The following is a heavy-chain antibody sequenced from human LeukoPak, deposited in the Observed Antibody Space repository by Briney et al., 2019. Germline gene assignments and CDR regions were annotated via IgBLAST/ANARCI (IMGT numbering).Heavy chain of an antibody. CDR2: ISSTGSNI. V-gene: IGHV3-48*03. Sequence: GGSLRLSCAASGFTFSTYEMNWVRQAPGKGLEWVSYISSTGSNIYYADSVKGRFTISRDNAKNSLYLLMNCLRTEDTAVYYCAATYYYDGSGDYWGQGTLVTVSS. D-gene: IGHD3-22*01. CDR1: GFTFSTYE. J-gene: IGHJ4*02. CDR3: AATYYYDGSGDY.